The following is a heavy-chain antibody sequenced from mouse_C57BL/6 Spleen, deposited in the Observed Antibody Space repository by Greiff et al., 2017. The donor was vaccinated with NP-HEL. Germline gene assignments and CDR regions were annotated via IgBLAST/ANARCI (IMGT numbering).Heavy chain of an antibody. J-gene: IGHJ3*01. CDR3: ARDGNYGSRPSWFAY. Sequence: EVQRVESGGGLVKPGGSLKLSCAASGFTFSSYAMSWVRQTPEKRLEWVATISDGGSYTYYPDTVKGRFTISRDNAKNNLYLQMSHLKSEDTAMYYCARDGNYGSRPSWFAYWGQGTLVTVSA. CDR1: GFTFSSYA. CDR2: ISDGGSYT. D-gene: IGHD1-1*01. V-gene: IGHV5-4*01.